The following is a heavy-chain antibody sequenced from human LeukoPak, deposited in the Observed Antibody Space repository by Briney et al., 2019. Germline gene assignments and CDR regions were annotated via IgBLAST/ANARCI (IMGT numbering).Heavy chain of an antibody. CDR2: IKDKNSGGTV. J-gene: IGHJ4*02. CDR1: GLTFSNDW. V-gene: IGHV3-15*01. Sequence: GESLRLSCEVSGLTFSNDWLSWVRQAPGKGLEWVGRIKDKNSGGTVDYGALVQGRFTISRDDSKSTLYLQMNSLRTEDTAVYYCTTVTHVGGGPGDQGTLVTVSS. D-gene: IGHD2-15*01. CDR3: TTVTHVGGGP.